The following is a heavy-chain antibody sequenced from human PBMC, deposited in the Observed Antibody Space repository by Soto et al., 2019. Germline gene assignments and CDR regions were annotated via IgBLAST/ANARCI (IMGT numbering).Heavy chain of an antibody. V-gene: IGHV3-74*01. CDR2: INSDGSST. CDR3: ARDVQLQSFAS. CDR1: GFTFSNYW. Sequence: GGSLRLSCAASGFTFSNYWMHWVRQAPGKGLVWVSRINSDGSSTSYADSVKGRFTISRDNAKNTLYLQMNGLRAEDTAVYFCARDVQLQSFASWGQGTLVTVSS. J-gene: IGHJ4*02. D-gene: IGHD5-18*01.